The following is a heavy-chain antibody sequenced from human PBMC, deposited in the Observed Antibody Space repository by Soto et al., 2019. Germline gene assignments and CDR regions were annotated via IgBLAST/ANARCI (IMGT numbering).Heavy chain of an antibody. CDR1: GFTFSSYA. J-gene: IGHJ5*02. V-gene: IGHV3-23*01. CDR3: ARGYGNYGGLPRRFDP. CDR2: ISGSGGST. Sequence: EVQLLESGGGLVQPGGSLRLSCAASGFTFSSYAMNWVRQAPGKGLEWVSTISGSGGSTDYADSVKGRFTISRDNSKSTLYLQMNSLRAGDTAVYYCARGYGNYGGLPRRFDPWGQGTLVTVSS. D-gene: IGHD4-17*01.